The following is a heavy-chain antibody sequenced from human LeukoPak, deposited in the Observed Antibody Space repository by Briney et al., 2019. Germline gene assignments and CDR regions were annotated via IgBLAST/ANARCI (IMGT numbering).Heavy chain of an antibody. V-gene: IGHV3-21*01. CDR1: GFTFSSYG. CDR2: ISSSSSYI. CDR3: ARSGGSSGYYYGFDY. D-gene: IGHD3-22*01. J-gene: IGHJ4*02. Sequence: GRSLRLSCAASGFTFSSYGMNWVRQAPGKGLEWVSSISSSSSYIYYADSVKGRFTISRDNAKNSLYLQMNSLRAEDTAVYYCARSGGSSGYYYGFDYWGQGTLVTVSS.